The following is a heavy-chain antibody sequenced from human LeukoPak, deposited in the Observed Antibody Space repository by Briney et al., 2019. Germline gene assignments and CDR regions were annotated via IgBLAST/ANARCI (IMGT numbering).Heavy chain of an antibody. V-gene: IGHV1-18*01. CDR1: GYTFTSYG. D-gene: IGHD3-3*01. CDR2: ISAYNGNT. J-gene: IGHJ4*02. CDR3: ARLYYDFWSGYYTHIDY. Sequence: ASVNVSCKASGYTFTSYGISWVRQAPGQGLEWMGWISAYNGNTNYAQKLQGRVTMTTDTSTSTAYMELRSLRSDDTAVYYCARLYYDFWSGYYTHIDYWGQGTLVTVSS.